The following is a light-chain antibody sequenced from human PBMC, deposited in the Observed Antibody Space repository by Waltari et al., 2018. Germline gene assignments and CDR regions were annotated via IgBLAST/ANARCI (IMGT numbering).Light chain of an antibody. CDR3: AAWDDSLSVT. J-gene: IGLJ2*01. CDR1: SSNIGNDY. CDR2: RNK. V-gene: IGLV1-47*01. Sequence: QSLLTQPPSASGTPGQRVPIPCSGSSSNIGNDYVYWYQQLPGTAPRLLIYRNKQRPSGVPDRFSGSKSGTSASLAIIGLRSEDEGDYYCAAWDDSLSVTFGGGTKLTVL.